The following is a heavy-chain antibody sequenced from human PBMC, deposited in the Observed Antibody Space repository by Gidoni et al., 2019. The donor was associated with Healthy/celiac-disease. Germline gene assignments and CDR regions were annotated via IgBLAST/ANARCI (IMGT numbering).Heavy chain of an antibody. Sequence: QVQLVESGGGVVQPGRSLRLSCAASGFTFSSYGMHWVRQAPGKGLEWVAVISYEGSNKYYADSVKGRFTISRDNSKNTLYLQMNSLRAEDTAVYYCAKVGSSGLNPYYYYMDVWGKGTTVTVSS. CDR1: GFTFSSYG. J-gene: IGHJ6*03. D-gene: IGHD6-19*01. V-gene: IGHV3-30*18. CDR3: AKVGSSGLNPYYYYMDV. CDR2: ISYEGSNK.